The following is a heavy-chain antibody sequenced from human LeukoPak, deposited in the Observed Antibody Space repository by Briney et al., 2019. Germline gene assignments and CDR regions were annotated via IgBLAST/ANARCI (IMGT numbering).Heavy chain of an antibody. CDR1: GFTFDDYG. J-gene: IGHJ4*02. CDR2: ISARGDIT. V-gene: IGHV3-23*01. D-gene: IGHD4-17*01. CDR3: AKDLGGLIGDLDF. Sequence: PGGSLRLSCAASGFTFDDYGMSWVRQAPGKGLEWVSGISARGDITYYADSVKGRFTISEDRTTNTLFLEMNSLRAEDTATYYCAKDLGGLIGDLDFWGEGTVVTVSS.